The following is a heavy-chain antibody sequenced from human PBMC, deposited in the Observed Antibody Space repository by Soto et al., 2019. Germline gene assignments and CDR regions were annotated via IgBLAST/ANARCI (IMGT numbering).Heavy chain of an antibody. CDR2: INHSGST. CDR1: GGSFSGYY. V-gene: IGHV4-34*01. J-gene: IGHJ4*02. D-gene: IGHD6-13*01. Sequence: QVQLQQWGAGLLKPSETLSLTCAVYGGSFSGYYWSWIRQPPGKGLEWIGEINHSGSTNYNPSLKSRVTISVDTSKNQFSLKLSSVTAADTAVYYCAGPTGIAAAALIDWGQGTLFTVSS. CDR3: AGPTGIAAAALID.